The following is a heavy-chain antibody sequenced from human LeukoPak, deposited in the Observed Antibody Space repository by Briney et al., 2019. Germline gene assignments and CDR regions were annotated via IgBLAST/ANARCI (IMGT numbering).Heavy chain of an antibody. Sequence: ASVKVSCKASGYTFTSYAMNWVRQAPGQGLEWMGWISPNSGGTNYAQKFQGRVTMTRDTSISTAYMELSRLRSDDTAVYYCARDLGAVAGQFWFDPWGQGTLVTVSS. CDR2: ISPNSGGT. CDR1: GYTFTSYA. CDR3: ARDLGAVAGQFWFDP. V-gene: IGHV1-2*02. J-gene: IGHJ5*02. D-gene: IGHD6-19*01.